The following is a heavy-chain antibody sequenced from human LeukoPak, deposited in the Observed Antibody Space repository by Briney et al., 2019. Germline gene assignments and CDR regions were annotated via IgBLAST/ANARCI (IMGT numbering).Heavy chain of an antibody. Sequence: ASVKVSCKASGYTFTSYGISWVRQAPGQGLEWMGWISAHNGNTNYAQKRQGRVTMTTDTSTSTAYMELRSLRSDDTAVYYCARDGDYDFWSGYHYYFDYWGQGTLVTVSS. V-gene: IGHV1-18*01. CDR2: ISAHNGNT. CDR1: GYTFTSYG. D-gene: IGHD3-3*01. J-gene: IGHJ4*02. CDR3: ARDGDYDFWSGYHYYFDY.